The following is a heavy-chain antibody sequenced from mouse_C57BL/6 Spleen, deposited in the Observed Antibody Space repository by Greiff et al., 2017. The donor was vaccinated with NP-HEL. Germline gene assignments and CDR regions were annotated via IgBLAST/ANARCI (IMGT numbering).Heavy chain of an antibody. CDR3: ARGWLRRGFAY. CDR2: IDPSDSET. Sequence: VQLQQPGAELVRPGSSVKLSCKASGYTFTSYWMHWVKQRPIQGLEWIGNIDPSDSETHYNQKFKDKATLTVDKSSSTAYMQLSSLTSEDSAVYYCARGWLRRGFAYWGQGTLVTVSA. V-gene: IGHV1-52*01. CDR1: GYTFTSYW. D-gene: IGHD2-2*01. J-gene: IGHJ3*01.